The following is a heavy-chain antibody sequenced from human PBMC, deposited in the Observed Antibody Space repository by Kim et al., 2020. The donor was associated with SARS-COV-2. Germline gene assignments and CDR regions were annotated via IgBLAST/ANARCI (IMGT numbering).Heavy chain of an antibody. J-gene: IGHJ3*02. CDR2: IYYSGST. CDR1: GGSISSYY. V-gene: IGHV4-59*08. D-gene: IGHD5-12*01. Sequence: SETLSLTCTVSGGSISSYYWSWIRQPPGKGLEWIGYIYYSGSTNYNPSLKSRVTISVDTSKNQFSLKLSSVTAADTAVYYCARLSPCGSRGAFDIWGQGTSVTVSS. CDR3: ARLSPCGSRGAFDI.